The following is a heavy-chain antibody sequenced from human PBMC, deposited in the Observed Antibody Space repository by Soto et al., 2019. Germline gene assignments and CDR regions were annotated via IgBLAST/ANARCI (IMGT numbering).Heavy chain of an antibody. CDR2: ISSSSSYI. CDR1: GFTFSSYS. J-gene: IGHJ4*02. D-gene: IGHD3-16*02. V-gene: IGHV3-21*01. CDR3: ARDRSFTFGGVIDQEYYFDY. Sequence: EVQLVESGGGLVKPGGSLRLSCAASGFTFSSYSMNWVRQAPGKGLEWVSSISSSSSYIYYADSVKGRFTISRDNAKNSLYLQMNSLRAEDTAVYYCARDRSFTFGGVIDQEYYFDYWGQGTLVTVSS.